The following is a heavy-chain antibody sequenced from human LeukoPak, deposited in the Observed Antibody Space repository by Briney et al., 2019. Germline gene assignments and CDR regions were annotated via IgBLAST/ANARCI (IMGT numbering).Heavy chain of an antibody. D-gene: IGHD2-21*01. Sequence: PGRSLRLSCAASGFTFSSYVMNWVRQAPGKGLEWVSSISSSNTHIYYKDSMKGRFTISRDNAKNSLYLQMNTLRAEDTAVYFCARELWFDYWGQGTLVTVSS. V-gene: IGHV3-21*01. CDR2: ISSSNTHI. CDR3: ARELWFDY. CDR1: GFTFSSYV. J-gene: IGHJ4*02.